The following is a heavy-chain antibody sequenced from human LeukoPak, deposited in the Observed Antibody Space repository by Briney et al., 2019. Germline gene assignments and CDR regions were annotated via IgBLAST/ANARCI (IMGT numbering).Heavy chain of an antibody. Sequence: SETLSLTCTVSGGSIGSGGYYWSWIRQPPGKGLEWIGEINHSGSTNYNPSLKSRVTISVDTSKNQFSLKLSSVTAADTAVYYCAGHSGHIVVVTAIRYFDYWGQGTLVTVSS. CDR1: GGSIGSGGYY. D-gene: IGHD2-21*02. J-gene: IGHJ4*02. V-gene: IGHV4-39*07. CDR2: INHSGST. CDR3: AGHSGHIVVVTAIRYFDY.